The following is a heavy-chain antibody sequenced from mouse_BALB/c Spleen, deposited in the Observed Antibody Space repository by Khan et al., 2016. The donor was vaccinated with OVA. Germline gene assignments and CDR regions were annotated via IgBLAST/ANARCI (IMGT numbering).Heavy chain of an antibody. CDR2: ISYSGNT. V-gene: IGHV3-2*02. J-gene: IGHJ2*01. Sequence: EVQLQESGPGLVKPSQSLSLTCTVTGYSITSDYAWNWIRQFPGNKLEWMGFISYSGNTNYNPSLKSRISITRDTSKNQFFLQLNSVTTGDTATYYRGRVFGGDFDYWGQGTTLTVSA. CDR1: GYSITSDYA. CDR3: GRVFGGDFDY.